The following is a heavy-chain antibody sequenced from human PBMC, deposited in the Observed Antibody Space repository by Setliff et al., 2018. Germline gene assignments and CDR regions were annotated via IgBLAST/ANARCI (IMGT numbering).Heavy chain of an antibody. V-gene: IGHV4-59*06. J-gene: IGHJ4*02. CDR1: GGSISSYY. CDR2: IYYSGSA. CDR3: ARGRGFIPAAGTDY. Sequence: SETLSLTCTVSGGSISSYYWSWIRQPAGKGLEWIGYIYYSGSAYYNPSLKSRLTISIDTSKNQFSLKLSSVTAADTAMYYCARGRGFIPAAGTDYWGQGTLVTVSS. D-gene: IGHD6-13*01.